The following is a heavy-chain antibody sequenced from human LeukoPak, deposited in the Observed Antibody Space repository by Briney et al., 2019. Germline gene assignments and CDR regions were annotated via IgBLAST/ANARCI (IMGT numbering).Heavy chain of an antibody. CDR2: ISDSGANT. CDR1: GITLSNYG. Sequence: GGSLRLSCAVSGITLSNYGMSWVRQAPGKGLVWVAGISDSGANTKYADSVKGRFTISRDNPKNTLYLQMNSLRAEDTAVYFCAKRGVVIRVILVGFHKEAYYFESWGQGALVTVSS. D-gene: IGHD3/OR15-3a*01. J-gene: IGHJ4*02. V-gene: IGHV3-23*01. CDR3: AKRGVVIRVILVGFHKEAYYFES.